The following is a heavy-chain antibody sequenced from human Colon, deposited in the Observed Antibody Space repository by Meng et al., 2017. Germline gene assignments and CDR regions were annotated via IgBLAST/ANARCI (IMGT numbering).Heavy chain of an antibody. V-gene: IGHV3-23*01. D-gene: IGHD3-3*01. CDR3: TTRSGFYHFGY. CDR2: ISGSGGDT. Sequence: GESLKISCTAPRFSFSSYAMTWVRQAPGKGLAWVSGISGSGGDTYYADSVRGRFTISRDNSKNTVFLQTNSLTADDPAIYYCTTRSGFYHFGYWGQGTLVTVSS. J-gene: IGHJ4*02. CDR1: RFSFSSYA.